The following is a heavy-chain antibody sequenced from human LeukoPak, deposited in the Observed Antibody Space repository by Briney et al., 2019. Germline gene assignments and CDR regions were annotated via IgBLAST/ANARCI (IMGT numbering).Heavy chain of an antibody. CDR1: GFTFRRYS. Sequence: PGGSLRLSCAASGFTFRRYSMNWVRQAPGKGLEWVSYISSSSSTIYYADSVKGRFTISRDNAKNSLYLQLNSLRAEDTAVYYCARDEVSTPSRDCYYMDVWGKGTTVTVSS. V-gene: IGHV3-48*04. CDR3: ARDEVSTPSRDCYYMDV. J-gene: IGHJ6*03. D-gene: IGHD2-2*01. CDR2: ISSSSSTI.